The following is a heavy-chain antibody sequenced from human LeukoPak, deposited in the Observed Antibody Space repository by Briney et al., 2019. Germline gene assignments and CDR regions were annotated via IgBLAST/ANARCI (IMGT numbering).Heavy chain of an antibody. D-gene: IGHD3-10*01. V-gene: IGHV3-23*01. Sequence: GGSLRLSCAASGFTFSSYAMRWVRQAPGKGLEWVSTISTSGGSTNYADSVKGRFTISRDNSKNTLYLQMNSLRPEDTAVYYCAKALLTPRSGMDVWGQGTTVTVSS. J-gene: IGHJ6*02. CDR1: GFTFSSYA. CDR2: ISTSGGST. CDR3: AKALLTPRSGMDV.